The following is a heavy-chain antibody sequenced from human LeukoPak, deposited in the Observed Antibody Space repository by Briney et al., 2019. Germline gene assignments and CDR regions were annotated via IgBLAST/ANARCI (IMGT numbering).Heavy chain of an antibody. CDR1: GFTFRTSG. CDR3: AREGGRTVAGTFDN. Sequence: RGSLRLSCAASGFTFRTSGMHWVRQAPGKGLEWVAFIQYHGRDKYYADSVKGRFTISRDDSKNTLYMEVNSLRAEDTAVYYCAREGGRTVAGTFDNWGQGTLVTVSS. CDR2: IQYHGRDK. D-gene: IGHD6-19*01. J-gene: IGHJ4*02. V-gene: IGHV3-30*02.